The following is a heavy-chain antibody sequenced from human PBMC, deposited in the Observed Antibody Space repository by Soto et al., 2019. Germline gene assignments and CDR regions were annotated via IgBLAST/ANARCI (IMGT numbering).Heavy chain of an antibody. Sequence: QMQLVQSGAEVKKPGASVKVSCKASGYTFTSYDINWVRQATGQGLEWMGWMNPNSGNTAYAQKCQGRVTMTRNTSISTAYMELSSLRSADTAVYYCARERNDLGAMDVWGQGTTVTVSS. CDR1: GYTFTSYD. V-gene: IGHV1-8*01. CDR2: MNPNSGNT. D-gene: IGHD1-1*01. J-gene: IGHJ6*02. CDR3: ARERNDLGAMDV.